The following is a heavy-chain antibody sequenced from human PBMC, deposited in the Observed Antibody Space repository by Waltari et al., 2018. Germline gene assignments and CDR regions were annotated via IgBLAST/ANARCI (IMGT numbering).Heavy chain of an antibody. CDR1: GGSISSSSYY. CDR2: IYYSGST. Sequence: QLQLQESGPGLVKPSETLSLTCTVSGGSISSSSYYWGWIRQPPGKGLEWIGSIYYSGSTYYNPSLKSRVTISVDTSKNQFSLKLSSVTAADTAVYYCARHVWRGPYSSGSRWFDPWGQGTLVTVSS. CDR3: ARHVWRGPYSSGSRWFDP. D-gene: IGHD6-19*01. J-gene: IGHJ5*02. V-gene: IGHV4-39*01.